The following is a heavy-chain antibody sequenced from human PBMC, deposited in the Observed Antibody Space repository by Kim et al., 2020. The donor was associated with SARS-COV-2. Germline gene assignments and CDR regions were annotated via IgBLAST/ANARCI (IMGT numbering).Heavy chain of an antibody. CDR3: ARAAAASGTGGYY. Sequence: GGSLRLSCAASGFTFSSYWMHWVRQAQGKGLVWVSRINFDGSSTSYADPVKVRLPISRDNAKNTVYLQMNSLRADDTAMSYCARAAAASGTGGYYWGQGALVTVSS. CDR1: GFTFSSYW. CDR2: INFDGSST. D-gene: IGHD6-13*01. V-gene: IGHV3-74*01. J-gene: IGHJ4*02.